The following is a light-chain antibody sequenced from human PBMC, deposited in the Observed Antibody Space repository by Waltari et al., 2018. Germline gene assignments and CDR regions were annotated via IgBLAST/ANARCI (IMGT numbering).Light chain of an antibody. CDR2: KDT. CDR1: ALPKQF. V-gene: IGLV3-25*03. Sequence: SYELTQPPSVSVSPGQTATITCSGDALPKQFAFWYQQKPGPAPVLVTYKDTERPSGIPDRVSGSTSGTTVTLTISVVQAEDEADYYCQSADSTSTHVVFGGGTKLTVL. CDR3: QSADSTSTHVV. J-gene: IGLJ2*01.